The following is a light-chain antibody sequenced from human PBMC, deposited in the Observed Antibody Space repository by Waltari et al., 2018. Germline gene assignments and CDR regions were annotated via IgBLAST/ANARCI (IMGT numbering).Light chain of an antibody. V-gene: IGLV2-14*01. Sequence: QSALTQPAPVSGSPGQSITISCTVTSSDVGGYNYVSWYQQHPGKAPKLMIYDASNRPSGVSNRFSGSKSGNTASLTISGLQAEDEADYYCSSYTSSITWVFGGGTKLTVL. CDR1: SSDVGGYNY. CDR3: SSYTSSITWV. J-gene: IGLJ3*02. CDR2: DAS.